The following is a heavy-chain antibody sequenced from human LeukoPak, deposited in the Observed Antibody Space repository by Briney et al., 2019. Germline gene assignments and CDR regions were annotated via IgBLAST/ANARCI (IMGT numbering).Heavy chain of an antibody. V-gene: IGHV3-7*01. CDR3: AGPPQAGPFDY. CDR2: INPDGSDK. CDR1: GFVFRDYW. J-gene: IGHJ4*02. Sequence: GGSLRLSCAGSGFVFRDYWLTWVRQAPGKGLEWVANINPDGSDKNYVDSLKGRFTIFRDNAKNLLFLQMNSLRVEDTAVYYCAGPPQAGPFDYWGQGTLVTVSS. D-gene: IGHD6-19*01.